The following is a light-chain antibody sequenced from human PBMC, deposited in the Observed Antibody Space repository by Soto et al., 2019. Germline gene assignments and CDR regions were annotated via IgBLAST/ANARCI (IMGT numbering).Light chain of an antibody. CDR2: GAS. CDR3: QQYGNSPQT. V-gene: IGKV3-20*01. Sequence: EIVLTQSPGTLSLSPGARVTLSCRASQSVNSSYLAWYQHKPGQAPRLLIYGASTRATGIPDRFSGSGSGTDFTLTIARLEPGDFAVYYCQQYGNSPQTFGQGTKVDIK. CDR1: QSVNSSY. J-gene: IGKJ1*01.